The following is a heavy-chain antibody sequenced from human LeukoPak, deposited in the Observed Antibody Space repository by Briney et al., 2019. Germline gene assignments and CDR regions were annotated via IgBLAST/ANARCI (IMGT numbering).Heavy chain of an antibody. V-gene: IGHV3-74*01. CDR3: ARPLGPSVDFDY. Sequence: GGSLRLSCAASGFTFSSNWMPWVRQAPGKGLVWVSRISGDGSRTDYADSVKGRFTISRDNRKNTLYLQMNSLRAEDTAVYYCARPLGPSVDFDYWGQGTLVTVSS. CDR2: ISGDGSRT. J-gene: IGHJ4*02. D-gene: IGHD7-27*01. CDR1: GFTFSSNW.